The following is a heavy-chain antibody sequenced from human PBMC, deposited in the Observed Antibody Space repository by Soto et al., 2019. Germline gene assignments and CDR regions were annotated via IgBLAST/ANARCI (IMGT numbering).Heavy chain of an antibody. D-gene: IGHD1-1*01. CDR1: GASISGYY. J-gene: IGHJ5*02. V-gene: IGHV4-4*07. CDR2: IYATGTT. Sequence: QVQLQESGPGLVKPSETLSLTCTVSGASISGYYWSWIRKSAGKGLEWIGRIYATGTTDYNPSLKSRVMMSVDKSKKPFSLKLRSVTAADTAVYYCVRDGTKTLRDWFDPWGQGISVTVSS. CDR3: VRDGTKTLRDWFDP.